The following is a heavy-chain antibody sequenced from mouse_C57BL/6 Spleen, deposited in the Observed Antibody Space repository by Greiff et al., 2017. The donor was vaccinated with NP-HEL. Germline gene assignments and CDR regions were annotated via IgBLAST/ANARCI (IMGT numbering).Heavy chain of an antibody. J-gene: IGHJ2*01. CDR3: ARDLPYGNYPYYFDY. Sequence: EVKVEESGGGLVKPGGSLKLSCAASGFTFSSYAMSWVRQTPEKRLEWVATISDGGSYTYYPDNVKGRFTISRDNAKNNLYLQMSHLKSEDTAMYYCARDLPYGNYPYYFDYWGQGTTLTVSS. CDR1: GFTFSSYA. CDR2: ISDGGSYT. V-gene: IGHV5-4*01. D-gene: IGHD2-10*02.